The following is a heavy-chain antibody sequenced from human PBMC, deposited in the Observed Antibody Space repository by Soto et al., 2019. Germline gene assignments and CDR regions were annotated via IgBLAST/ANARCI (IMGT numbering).Heavy chain of an antibody. J-gene: IGHJ4*02. CDR2: IWYDGSNK. CDR1: GFTFSNYG. Sequence: QVQLVESGGGVVQPGRSLRLSCAASGFTFSNYGRHWVRQAPGKGLEWVAVIWYDGSNKYYADSVKGRFTISRDNSKNTLYLQMNSLRAEDTAVYYCARTAFYYDSNGYFFDYWGQGTLVTVSS. V-gene: IGHV3-33*01. D-gene: IGHD3-22*01. CDR3: ARTAFYYDSNGYFFDY.